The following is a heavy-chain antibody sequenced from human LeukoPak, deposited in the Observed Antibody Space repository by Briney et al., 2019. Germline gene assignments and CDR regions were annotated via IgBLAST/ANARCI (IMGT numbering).Heavy chain of an antibody. V-gene: IGHV1-69*06. J-gene: IGHJ4*02. CDR3: ATLLSAAAGLKLFDY. D-gene: IGHD6-13*01. CDR1: GYTFTKYG. Sequence: WASVKVSCKASGYTFTKYGISWVRQAPGQGLEWMGGIIPIFGTANYAQKFQGRVTITADKSTSTAYMELSSLRSEDTAVYYCATLLSAAAGLKLFDYWGQGTLVTVSS. CDR2: IIPIFGTA.